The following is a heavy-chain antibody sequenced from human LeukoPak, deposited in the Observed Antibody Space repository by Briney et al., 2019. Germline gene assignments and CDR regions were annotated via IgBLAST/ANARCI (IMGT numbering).Heavy chain of an antibody. J-gene: IGHJ4*02. CDR1: GGSISSSSYY. CDR3: ARLYYYGSGSQDY. D-gene: IGHD3-10*01. CDR2: IYYSGST. Sequence: SETLSLTCTVSGGSISSSSYYWGWIRQPPGKGLEWIGSIYYSGSTYYNPSLKSRVTISVDTSKNQFSLKLSSVTAAGTAVYYCARLYYYGSGSQDYWGQGTLVTVSS. V-gene: IGHV4-39*01.